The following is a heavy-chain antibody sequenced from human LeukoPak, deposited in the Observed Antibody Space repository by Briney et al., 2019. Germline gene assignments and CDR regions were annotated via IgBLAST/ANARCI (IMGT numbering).Heavy chain of an antibody. D-gene: IGHD5-18*01. CDR2: IIPIFGTA. J-gene: IGHJ6*03. V-gene: IGHV1-69*06. Sequence: SVKVSCKASGGTFSSYAISWVRQAPGQGLEWMGGIIPIFGTANYAQKFQGRVTITADKSTSTAYMELSSLRSEDTAVYYCARGGYSYGPYYYYYYMDVWGKGTTVTVSS. CDR3: ARGGYSYGPYYYYYYMDV. CDR1: GGTFSSYA.